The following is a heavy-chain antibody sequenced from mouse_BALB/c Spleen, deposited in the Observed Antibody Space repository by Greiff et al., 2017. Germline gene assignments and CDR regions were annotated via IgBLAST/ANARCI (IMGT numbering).Heavy chain of an antibody. CDR3: ARHPDYYGYAMDY. D-gene: IGHD1-1*01. J-gene: IGHJ4*01. CDR1: GFTFSSYG. V-gene: IGHV5-6*01. CDR2: ISSGGSYT. Sequence: EVMLVESGGDLVKPGGSLKLSCAASGFTFSSYGMSWVRQTPDKRLEWVATISSGGSYTYYPDSVKGRFTISRDNAKNTLYLQMSSLKSEDTAMYYCARHPDYYGYAMDYWGQGTSVTVSS.